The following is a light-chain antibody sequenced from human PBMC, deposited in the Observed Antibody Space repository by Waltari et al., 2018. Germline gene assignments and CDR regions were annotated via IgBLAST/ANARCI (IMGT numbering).Light chain of an antibody. CDR1: SSDVGGFDY. J-gene: IGLJ2*01. CDR3: SSFAGSSQML. Sequence: QSALTQPPSASGSPGQSVTISCTGTSSDVGGFDYVSWYQQHPGKVPRLMIYGVSKRPSGVPDRFSCSKSGNTASLTVSWLQVEDEADYYCSSFAGSSQMLFGGGTKLTVL. CDR2: GVS. V-gene: IGLV2-8*01.